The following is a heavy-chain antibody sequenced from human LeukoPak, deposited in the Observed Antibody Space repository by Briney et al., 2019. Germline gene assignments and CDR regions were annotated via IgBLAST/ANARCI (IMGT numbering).Heavy chain of an antibody. Sequence: QPGGSLSLSCAASGFTFSSYGMHWVRQAPGKGLEWVAVIWYDGSNKYYADSVKGRFTISRDNSKNTLYLQMNSLRAEDTAVYYCANGGNDYGDYSLDYWGQGTLVTVSS. V-gene: IGHV3-33*06. D-gene: IGHD4-17*01. CDR3: ANGGNDYGDYSLDY. J-gene: IGHJ4*02. CDR1: GFTFSSYG. CDR2: IWYDGSNK.